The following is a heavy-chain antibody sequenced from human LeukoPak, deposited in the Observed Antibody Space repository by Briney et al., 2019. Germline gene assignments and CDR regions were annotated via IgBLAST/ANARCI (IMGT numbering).Heavy chain of an antibody. Sequence: GGSLRLSCTASGFTFSNYAMNWVRRAPGKGLEWVSSISSSSSYIYYADSVKGRFTISRDNAKNSLYLQMNSLRAEDTAVYYCARAGIAVAGYDYWGQGTLVTVSS. CDR2: ISSSSSYI. CDR1: GFTFSNYA. V-gene: IGHV3-21*01. J-gene: IGHJ4*02. CDR3: ARAGIAVAGYDY. D-gene: IGHD6-19*01.